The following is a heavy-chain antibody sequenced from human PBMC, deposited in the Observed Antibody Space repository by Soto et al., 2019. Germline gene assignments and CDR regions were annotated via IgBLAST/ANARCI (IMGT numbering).Heavy chain of an antibody. D-gene: IGHD2-15*01. CDR2: ISDDGGSA. V-gene: IGHV3-30-3*01. CDR3: ARAGGI. CDR1: GFTFSDYR. J-gene: IGHJ3*02. Sequence: QAQLVESGGGVVQPGRTLRLSCAASGFTFSDYRMHWVRQAPGKGLEWLAYISDDGGSAYHADSVKGRFTISRDNSKNTLFLQMNNLTTEDTGVYYCARAGGIWGHGTMVTVSS.